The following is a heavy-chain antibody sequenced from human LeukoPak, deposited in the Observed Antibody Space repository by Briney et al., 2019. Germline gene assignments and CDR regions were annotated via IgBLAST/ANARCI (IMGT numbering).Heavy chain of an antibody. CDR2: IIPLFGPA. Sequence: SVKVFCKACGGTFRSYALSWVPQAPGQGLEWMGGIIPLFGPAHYAQKFQGRVTITADESTSTAYMELSSLRSEDTAVYYCARAGGITMVRGVPYYYYYYGMDVWGKGTTVTVSS. CDR3: ARAGGITMVRGVPYYYYYYGMDV. CDR1: GGTFRSYA. J-gene: IGHJ6*04. V-gene: IGHV1-69*13. D-gene: IGHD3-10*01.